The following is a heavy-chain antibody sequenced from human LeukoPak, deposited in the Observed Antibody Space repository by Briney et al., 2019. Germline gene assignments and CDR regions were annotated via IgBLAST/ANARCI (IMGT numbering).Heavy chain of an antibody. Sequence: PGGSLRLSCAASGFTFSSYSMNWVRQAPGKGLEWVSSISTRSYYMYYADSVEGRFTISRDDTKSSVYLQMNSLRAEDTAVYYCARIIDDYSKLGDYWGQGTLVTVSS. J-gene: IGHJ4*02. CDR2: ISTRSYYM. D-gene: IGHD4-11*01. CDR1: GFTFSSYS. CDR3: ARIIDDYSKLGDY. V-gene: IGHV3-21*01.